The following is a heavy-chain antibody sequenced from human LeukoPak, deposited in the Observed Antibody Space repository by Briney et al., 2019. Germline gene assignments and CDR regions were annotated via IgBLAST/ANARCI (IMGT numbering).Heavy chain of an antibody. V-gene: IGHV3-21*01. CDR3: VRLRRNYDSSGYYYYYDY. D-gene: IGHD3-22*01. J-gene: IGHJ4*02. CDR2: ISVRSNYI. CDR1: GYTISSFS. Sequence: PARSLRLSCVASGYTISSFSINWVRQAPGKGLEWVSSISVRSNYIYYADSVRGRFSISRDDARNSLYLQMDSLRGDDTAVYYCVRLRRNYDSSGYYYYYDYWGQGTLVTVSS.